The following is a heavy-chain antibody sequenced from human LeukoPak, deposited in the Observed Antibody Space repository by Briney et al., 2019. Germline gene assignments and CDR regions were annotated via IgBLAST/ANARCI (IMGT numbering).Heavy chain of an antibody. Sequence: SVKVSCKTSGGTFSSYAISWVRQAPGQGLEWMGGIIPIFGTANYAQKFQGRVTITADKSTSTAYMELSSLRSEDTAVYYCARGAPNYYYMDVWGKGTTVTVSS. CDR1: GGTFSSYA. J-gene: IGHJ6*03. CDR2: IIPIFGTA. V-gene: IGHV1-69*06. CDR3: ARGAPNYYYMDV.